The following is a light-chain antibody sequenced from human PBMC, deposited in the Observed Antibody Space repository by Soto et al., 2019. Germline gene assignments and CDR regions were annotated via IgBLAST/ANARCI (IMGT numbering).Light chain of an antibody. J-gene: IGLJ2*01. V-gene: IGLV4-69*01. CDR1: SGHISYA. CDR2: LNSDGSH. Sequence: QLVLTQSPSASASLGASVKLTCTLSSGHISYAIAWHQQQPEKGPRYLMKLNSDGSHSKGDGIPDRFSGSSSGAERYLTISSRQSEDEADYYCQTWGTGIRVFGGGTKLTVL. CDR3: QTWGTGIRV.